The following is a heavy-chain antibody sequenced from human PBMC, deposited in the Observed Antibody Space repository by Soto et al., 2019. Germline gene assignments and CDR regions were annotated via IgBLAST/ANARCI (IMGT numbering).Heavy chain of an antibody. CDR3: ARDFYPLAYYFDP. J-gene: IGHJ4*02. CDR1: GYTFINHG. CDR2: VSGSNGNT. V-gene: IGHV1-18*04. Sequence: QVKLVQSEAEVKKPGASVKVSCEASGYTFINHGISWVRQAPGQGLEWMGWVSGSNGNTKYAQKFQGRVTMTTETSTSTAHMEPRNLRSDDTAVYFCARDFYPLAYYFDPWGQGTLVTVSS.